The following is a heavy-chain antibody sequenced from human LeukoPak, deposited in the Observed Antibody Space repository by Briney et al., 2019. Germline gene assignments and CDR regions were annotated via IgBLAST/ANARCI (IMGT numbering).Heavy chain of an antibody. J-gene: IGHJ4*02. CDR3: ARGAERGSRLDY. V-gene: IGHV3-30-3*01. CDR2: ISYHGTEK. D-gene: IGHD6-13*01. Sequence: PGGSLRLSCAASGFTFSTYAMHWVRQAPGKGLEWVAIISYHGTEKYSADSVKGRFTFSRDNSKNTLYLQINSLRTDDTAVYYCARGAERGSRLDYWGEGTLVTVSS. CDR1: GFTFSTYA.